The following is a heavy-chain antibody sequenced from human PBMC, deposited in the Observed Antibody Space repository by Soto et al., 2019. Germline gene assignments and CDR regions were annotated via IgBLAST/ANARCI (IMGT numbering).Heavy chain of an antibody. Sequence: SEALSLTCTVSGGSIISYHWNLIRQPPGKGLEWIGYIYYSGSTNYNPSLKSRVTISVDTSKNQFSLKLSSVTAADTAVYYCARDGGFYYGMDVWGQGTTVPGSS. D-gene: IGHD3-3*01. CDR3: ARDGGFYYGMDV. V-gene: IGHV4-59*01. CDR1: GGSIISYH. CDR2: IYYSGST. J-gene: IGHJ6*02.